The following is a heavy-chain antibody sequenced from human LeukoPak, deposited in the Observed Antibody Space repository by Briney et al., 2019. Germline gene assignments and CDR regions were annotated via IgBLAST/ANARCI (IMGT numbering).Heavy chain of an antibody. D-gene: IGHD3-3*01. J-gene: IGHJ4*02. CDR2: IIPIFGTA. V-gene: IGHV1-69*13. CDR3: AGRIRFLEWLLYDFFDY. CDR1: GGTFSSYA. Sequence: GASVKVSCKASGGTFSSYAISWVRQAPGQGLEWMGGIIPIFGTANCAQKFQGRVTITADESTSTDYMELSSLRSEDTAVYYCAGRIRFLEWLLYDFFDYWGQGTLVTVSS.